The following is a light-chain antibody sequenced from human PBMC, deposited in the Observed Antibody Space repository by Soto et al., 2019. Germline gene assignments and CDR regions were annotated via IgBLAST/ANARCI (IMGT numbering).Light chain of an antibody. J-gene: IGLJ1*01. CDR3: SSYAGSNNYV. CDR1: SSDVGGYDF. V-gene: IGLV2-8*01. CDR2: EVS. Sequence: QSVLTQPPSASGSPGQSVTISCTGTSSDVGGYDFVSWYQQHPDKAPKLMIHEVSKRPSGVPDRFSGSKSGNTASLTVSGLQAEDEADYYCSSYAGSNNYVFGTGTKVTVL.